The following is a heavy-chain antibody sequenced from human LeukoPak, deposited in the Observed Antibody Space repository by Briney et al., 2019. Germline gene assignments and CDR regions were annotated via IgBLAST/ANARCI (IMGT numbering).Heavy chain of an antibody. CDR3: ARGWGSLFNWFDP. CDR1: GYTFVTYG. Sequence: ASVKVSCKASGYTFVTYGISWVRQAPGQGLQWMGWINPHKGNTNYAQNFQNRVTMTTDTSTNTAYMELSSLRSEDTAVYYCARGWGSLFNWFDPWGQGTLVTVSS. V-gene: IGHV1-18*01. CDR2: INPHKGNT. J-gene: IGHJ5*02. D-gene: IGHD7-27*01.